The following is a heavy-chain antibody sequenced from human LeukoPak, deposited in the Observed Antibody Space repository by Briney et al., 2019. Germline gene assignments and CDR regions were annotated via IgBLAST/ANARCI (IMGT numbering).Heavy chain of an antibody. CDR2: ISAYNCNT. D-gene: IGHD4-17*01. V-gene: IGHV1-18*01. CDR1: GYTFTSYG. J-gene: IGHJ6*03. Sequence: ASVKVSCRASGYTFTSYGISWVRQAPGQGLEWMRWISAYNCNTNYAQKLQGRVTMTTDTSTSTAYMELRSLRSDDTAVYYCARATHDYGDYDYYYYYMDVWGKGTTVTVSS. CDR3: ARATHDYGDYDYYYYYMDV.